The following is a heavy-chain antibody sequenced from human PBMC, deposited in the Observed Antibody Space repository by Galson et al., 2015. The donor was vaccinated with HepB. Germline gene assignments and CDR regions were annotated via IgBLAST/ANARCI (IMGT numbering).Heavy chain of an antibody. J-gene: IGHJ5*02. D-gene: IGHD6-25*01. CDR2: ISSSGSTR. Sequence: SLRLYCAASGFTFSDYYMTWIRQAPGKGLERVSYISSSGSTRYYADSVKGRFTISRDNAKNSLYLQMNSLRAEDTAVYYCARAALGWFDPWGQGTLVTVSS. CDR1: GFTFSDYY. CDR3: ARAALGWFDP. V-gene: IGHV3-11*01.